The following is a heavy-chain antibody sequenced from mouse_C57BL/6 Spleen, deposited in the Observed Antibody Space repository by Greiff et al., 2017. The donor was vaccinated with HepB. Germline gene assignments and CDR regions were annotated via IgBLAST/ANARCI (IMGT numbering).Heavy chain of an antibody. D-gene: IGHD2-4*01. CDR1: GYTFTGYW. V-gene: IGHV1-9*01. CDR2: ILPGSGST. J-gene: IGHJ2*01. CDR3: AGRGGIWDYDPFDY. Sequence: VQLQQSGAELMKPGASVKLSCKATGYTFTGYWIEWVKQRPGHGLEWIGEILPGSGSTNYNEKFKGKATFTADTSSNTAYMQLSSLTTYDSASYYVAGRGGIWDYDPFDYWGQGTTLTVSS.